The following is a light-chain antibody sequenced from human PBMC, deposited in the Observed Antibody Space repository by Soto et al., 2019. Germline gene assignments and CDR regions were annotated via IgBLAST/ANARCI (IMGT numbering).Light chain of an antibody. CDR3: SSYTTSARYV. V-gene: IGLV2-14*01. CDR2: EVT. J-gene: IGLJ1*01. Sequence: QSALTQPASVSGSPGQSITISCTGTSSDVGAYNFVSWYQFHPGRAPKLIVYEVTIRPSGVSNRFSGSKSGNTASLTISGLQAEDEADYYCSSYTTSARYVFGSGTKVTVL. CDR1: SSDVGAYNF.